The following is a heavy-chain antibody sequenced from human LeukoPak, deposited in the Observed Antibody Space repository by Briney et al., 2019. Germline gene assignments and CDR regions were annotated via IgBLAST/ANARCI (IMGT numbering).Heavy chain of an antibody. CDR2: ISGSGGST. D-gene: IGHD4-17*01. CDR3: AKDLGYGDYGYYYYYGMVV. Sequence: GGSLRLSCAASGFTLSSYAMSWVRQAPGKGLEWVSAISGSGGSTYYADSVKGRFTISRDNSKNTLYLQMNSLRAEDTAVYYCAKDLGYGDYGYYYYYGMVVWGQGTTVTVSS. J-gene: IGHJ6*02. V-gene: IGHV3-23*01. CDR1: GFTLSSYA.